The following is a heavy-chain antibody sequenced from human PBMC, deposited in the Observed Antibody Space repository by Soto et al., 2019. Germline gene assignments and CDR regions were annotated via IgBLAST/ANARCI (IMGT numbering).Heavy chain of an antibody. CDR1: GGSFSGYY. CDR3: ARSGYCSSTSCYFYYYYGMDV. J-gene: IGHJ6*02. Sequence: QVQLQQWGAGLLKPSETLSLTCAVYGGSFSGYYWSWIRQPPGKGLEWIGEINHSGSTNYNPSLQSRVTISVDTSKNQFSLKLSSVTAADTAVYYCARSGYCSSTSCYFYYYYGMDVWGQGTTVTVSS. CDR2: INHSGST. V-gene: IGHV4-34*01. D-gene: IGHD2-2*03.